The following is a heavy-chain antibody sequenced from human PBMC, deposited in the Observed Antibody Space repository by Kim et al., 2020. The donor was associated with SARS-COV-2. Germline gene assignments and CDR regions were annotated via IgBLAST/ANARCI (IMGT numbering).Heavy chain of an antibody. CDR1: GGSVSSSDYY. CDR3: ARHLYCTNGVCTNWFDP. Sequence: SETLSLTCTVSGGSVSSSDYYWGWIRQPPGKGLEWFGSIYYSGSTYYNPSLKSRVTISVDTSKNQFSLKLSSVTAADTAVYYCARHLYCTNGVCTNWFDPWGQGTLVTVSS. V-gene: IGHV4-39*01. D-gene: IGHD2-8*01. J-gene: IGHJ5*02. CDR2: IYYSGST.